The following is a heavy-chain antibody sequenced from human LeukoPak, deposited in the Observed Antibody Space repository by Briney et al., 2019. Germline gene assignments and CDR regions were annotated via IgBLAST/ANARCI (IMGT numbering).Heavy chain of an antibody. V-gene: IGHV3-23*01. CDR3: VKVAGHGNRDDSFDI. CDR1: GFIFRNSG. D-gene: IGHD2/OR15-2a*01. CDR2: ISGSGSRP. Sequence: GGSLRLSCAASGFIFRNSGMNWVRQAPGKGLEWVSGISGSGSRPYYADSVKGRSTISRDNSKNTLYLQINSLTVEDTASYYCVKVAGHGNRDDSFDIWGLGTMVTVSS. J-gene: IGHJ3*02.